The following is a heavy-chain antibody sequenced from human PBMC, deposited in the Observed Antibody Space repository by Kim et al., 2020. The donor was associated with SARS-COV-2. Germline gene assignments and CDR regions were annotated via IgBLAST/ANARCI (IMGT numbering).Heavy chain of an antibody. D-gene: IGHD2-15*01. CDR2: SGGNT. Sequence: SGGNTYYADSVKGRFTISRDNSQNTLYLQMNSLRAEDTAVYYCARGRWSDYWGQGTLVTVSS. J-gene: IGHJ4*02. V-gene: IGHV3-53*01. CDR3: ARGRWSDY.